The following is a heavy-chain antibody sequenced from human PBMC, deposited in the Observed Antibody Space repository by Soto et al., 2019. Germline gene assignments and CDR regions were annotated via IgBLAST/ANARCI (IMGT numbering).Heavy chain of an antibody. J-gene: IGHJ4*02. CDR3: ARVVRFFGGHAGY. V-gene: IGHV1-8*01. CDR2: MNTNTGNT. D-gene: IGHD3-3*01. CDR1: GYTFTEFD. Sequence: ASVKVSCKTSGYTFTEFDINWVRQAPGQGLEWMGWMNTNTGNTGYAQKFQGRVTMTRDTSISTAYMELRRLRSEDTAVYYCARVVRFFGGHAGYWGQGALVTVSS.